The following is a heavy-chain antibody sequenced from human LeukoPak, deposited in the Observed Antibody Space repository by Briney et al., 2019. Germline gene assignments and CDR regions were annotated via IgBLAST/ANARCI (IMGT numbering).Heavy chain of an antibody. Sequence: GESLKISCKGSGYSFTSYWISWVRQMPGKGLEWMGRIDPSDSYTNYSPSFQGHVTISADKSISTAYLQWSSLRASDTAMYYCARHLSYSSGWSDYWGQGTLVTVSS. J-gene: IGHJ4*02. CDR2: IDPSDSYT. D-gene: IGHD6-19*01. V-gene: IGHV5-10-1*01. CDR1: GYSFTSYW. CDR3: ARHLSYSSGWSDY.